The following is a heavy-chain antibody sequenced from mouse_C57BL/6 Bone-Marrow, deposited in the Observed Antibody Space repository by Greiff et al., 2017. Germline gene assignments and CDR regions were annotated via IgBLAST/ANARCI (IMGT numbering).Heavy chain of an antibody. CDR2: IYPGDGDT. D-gene: IGHD2-4*01. V-gene: IGHV1-82*01. CDR3: ARTLYYDYDVSWFAY. CDR1: GYAFSSSW. Sequence: QVQLKQSGPELVKPGASVKISCKASGYAFSSSWMNWVKQRPGKGLEWIGRIYPGDGDTNYNGKFKGKATLTADKSSSTAYMQLSSLTSEDSAVYFCARTLYYDYDVSWFAYWGQGTLVTVSA. J-gene: IGHJ3*01.